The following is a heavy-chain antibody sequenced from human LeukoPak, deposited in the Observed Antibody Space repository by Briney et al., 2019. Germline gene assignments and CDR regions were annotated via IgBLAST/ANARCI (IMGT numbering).Heavy chain of an antibody. Sequence: SETLSLTCAVSGGSISTRYYYWGCIRQPPGQGLEWIGTIHDSGSTYYSPTLKSQVTISVDTSNNQFSLKLSSVTAGDTAVYYCASLYFYGSGSFPNYWGQGILVTVST. CDR3: ASLYFYGSGSFPNY. J-gene: IGHJ4*02. CDR1: GGSISTRYYY. D-gene: IGHD3-10*01. V-gene: IGHV4-39*01. CDR2: IHDSGST.